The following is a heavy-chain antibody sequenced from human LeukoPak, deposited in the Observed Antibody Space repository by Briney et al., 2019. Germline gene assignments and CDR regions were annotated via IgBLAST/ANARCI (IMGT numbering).Heavy chain of an antibody. J-gene: IGHJ4*02. CDR2: ISGGGDST. D-gene: IGHD3-10*02. V-gene: IGHV3-23*01. CDR3: AKDSPVCSY. CDR1: GFTISSYG. Sequence: GGSLRLSCGASGFTISSYGMSWVRQAPGKGLEWVSAISGGGDSTYYADSVKGRFTISRDNSKNTLYLQMNSLRAEDTAIYYCAKDSPVCSYWGQGTLSPSPQ.